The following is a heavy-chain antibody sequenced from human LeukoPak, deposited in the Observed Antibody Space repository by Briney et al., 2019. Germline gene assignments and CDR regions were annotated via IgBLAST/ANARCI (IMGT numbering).Heavy chain of an antibody. CDR3: ARDGYCGGDCYSSASYYYGMDV. V-gene: IGHV4-59*01. J-gene: IGHJ6*02. Sequence: SETLSLTCTVSGGSISSYYWSWIRQPPGKGLEWIGYIYYSGSTNYNPSLKSRVTISVDTSKNQFSLKLSSVTAADTAVYYCARDGYCGGDCYSSASYYYGMDVWGQGTLVTVSS. CDR2: IYYSGST. CDR1: GGSISSYY. D-gene: IGHD2-21*02.